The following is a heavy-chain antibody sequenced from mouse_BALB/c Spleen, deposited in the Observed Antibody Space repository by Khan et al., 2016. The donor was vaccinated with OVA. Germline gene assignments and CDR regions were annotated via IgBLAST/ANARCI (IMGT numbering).Heavy chain of an antibody. J-gene: IGHJ2*01. CDR1: RFTISSYG. Sequence: EVELVESGGGIVQPGGSLNRSCAASRFTISSYGMSSVRQTPDKRLELVATIDSNGGSTYYPDSVNRRFTISGDNAKNALYLQTRSLKSEDTAMYYCARSAIWGQGTTLTVSS. CDR3: ARSAI. CDR2: IDSNGGST. V-gene: IGHV5-6-3*01. D-gene: IGHD2-12*01.